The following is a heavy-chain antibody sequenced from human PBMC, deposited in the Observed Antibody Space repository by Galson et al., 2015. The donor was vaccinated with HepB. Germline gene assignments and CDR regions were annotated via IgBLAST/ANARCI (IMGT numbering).Heavy chain of an antibody. Sequence: SLRLSCAASGFTFDGYAMHWVRQAPGKGLEWVSGSSWNSGSIGYADSVKGRFTISRDNAKNSLYLQMNSLRAEDTALYYCAKAYVDTAMVFYFDYWGQGTLVTVSS. J-gene: IGHJ4*02. CDR2: SSWNSGSI. D-gene: IGHD5-18*01. CDR1: GFTFDGYA. V-gene: IGHV3-9*01. CDR3: AKAYVDTAMVFYFDY.